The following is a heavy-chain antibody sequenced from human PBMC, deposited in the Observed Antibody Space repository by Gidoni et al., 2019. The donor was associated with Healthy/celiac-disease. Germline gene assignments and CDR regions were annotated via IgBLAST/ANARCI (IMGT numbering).Heavy chain of an antibody. CDR1: GFTVSSNY. Sequence: EVQLAESGGGLVQPGGSLRLSCAASGFTVSSNYMSWVRQAPGKGLEWVSVICSGGSTYYADSVKGRFTISRDNSKNTLYLQMNSLRAEDTAVYYCAREVLGYYGSGSYQPYFDYWGQGTLVTVSS. J-gene: IGHJ4*02. CDR3: AREVLGYYGSGSYQPYFDY. CDR2: ICSGGST. D-gene: IGHD3-10*01. V-gene: IGHV3-66*01.